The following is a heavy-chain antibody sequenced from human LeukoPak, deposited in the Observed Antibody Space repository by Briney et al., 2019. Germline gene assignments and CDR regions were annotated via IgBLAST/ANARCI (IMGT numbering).Heavy chain of an antibody. CDR1: GFTFRNYG. D-gene: IGHD3-22*01. J-gene: IGHJ4*02. CDR2: ISGGGGVT. V-gene: IGHV3-23*01. Sequence: PGGSLRLSCAASGFTFRNYGMSWVRRAPGKGLEWVSAISGGGGVTYYADSVKGRFTISRDNSKKTLYLQMNSLRAEDTAVYYCAKGYESSGYYADYWGQGTLVTVSS. CDR3: AKGYESSGYYADY.